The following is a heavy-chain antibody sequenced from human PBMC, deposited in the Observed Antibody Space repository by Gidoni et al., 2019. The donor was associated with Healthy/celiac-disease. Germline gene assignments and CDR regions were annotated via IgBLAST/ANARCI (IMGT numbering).Heavy chain of an antibody. D-gene: IGHD1-26*01. V-gene: IGHV4-39*01. Sequence: QLQLQESGPGLVKPSETLSLTCTVSVGSISSSSYYWGWIRQPPGKGLEWIGSIYYSGSTYYNPSLKSRVTISVDTSKNQFSLKLSSVTAADTAVYYCARFSPSGSHYPYPDYWGQGTLVTVSS. CDR2: IYYSGST. CDR1: VGSISSSSYY. CDR3: ARFSPSGSHYPYPDY. J-gene: IGHJ4*02.